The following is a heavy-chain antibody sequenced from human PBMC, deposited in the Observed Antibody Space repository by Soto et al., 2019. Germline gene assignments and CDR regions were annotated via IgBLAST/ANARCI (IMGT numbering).Heavy chain of an antibody. V-gene: IGHV1-69*02. Sequence: QVQLVQSGAEVKKPGSSVKVSCKASGGTFSSYTISWVRQAPGQGLEWMGRIIPILGITNYAQKFQGRVTITADKSTSTAYMELSSLRSEDTAVYYCAGPNPQRGSGCLFDYWGQGTLVTVSS. CDR3: AGPNPQRGSGCLFDY. CDR2: IIPILGIT. CDR1: GGTFSSYT. D-gene: IGHD2-2*01. J-gene: IGHJ4*02.